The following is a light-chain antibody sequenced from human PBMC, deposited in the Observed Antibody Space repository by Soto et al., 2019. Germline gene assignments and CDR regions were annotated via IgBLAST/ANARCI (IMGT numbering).Light chain of an antibody. J-gene: IGLJ1*01. V-gene: IGLV2-14*01. CDR3: SSYTSSSTYV. Sequence: QSALTQPASVSGSPGQSITISCTGTSSDVGGYNYVSWYQQHPGKAPKLMIYEVSNRPSGVSNRFSGSKSDNTASLTISGLQAEDEAYYYCSSYTSSSTYVFGTGTKVTVL. CDR2: EVS. CDR1: SSDVGGYNY.